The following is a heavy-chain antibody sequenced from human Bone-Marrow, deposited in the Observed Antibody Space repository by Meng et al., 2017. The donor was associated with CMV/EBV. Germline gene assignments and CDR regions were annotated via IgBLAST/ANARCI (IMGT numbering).Heavy chain of an antibody. J-gene: IGHJ4*02. V-gene: IGHV1-8*01. Sequence: ASVKVSCKASGYTFTSYDINWVRQATGQGLEWMGWMNPNSGNTGYAQKFQGRVTMTRDTSISTAYMELSRLRSDDTAVYYCARSDRNYCTNGVCYKYWGQGTLVTVSS. CDR3: ARSDRNYCTNGVCYKY. D-gene: IGHD2-8*01. CDR2: MNPNSGNT. CDR1: GYTFTSYD.